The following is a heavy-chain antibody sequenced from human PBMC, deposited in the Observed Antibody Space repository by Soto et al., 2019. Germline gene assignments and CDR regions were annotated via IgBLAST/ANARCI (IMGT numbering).Heavy chain of an antibody. D-gene: IGHD3-10*01. J-gene: IGHJ5*02. CDR3: ARNSDRTGWCGEPLHNWFDP. Sequence: GASVKVSCKASGYTFTSYGISWVRQAPGQGLEWMGWISAYNGNTNYAQKLQGRVTMTTDTSTSTAYMELRSLRSDDTAVYYCARNSDRTGWCGEPLHNWFDPWGQGTLVTVSS. CDR1: GYTFTSYG. CDR2: ISAYNGNT. V-gene: IGHV1-18*01.